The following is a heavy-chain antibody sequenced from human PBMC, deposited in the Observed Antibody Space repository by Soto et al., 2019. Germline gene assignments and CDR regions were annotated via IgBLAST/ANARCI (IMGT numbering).Heavy chain of an antibody. D-gene: IGHD3-16*01. Sequence: HVQLQESGPGQVKPSETLSLTCAVSGGSLSGFPWIWIRQPPGKGLEWVGYIYHTGRSNYNPSLKSRLTISLDMSRNQFSLQLTSVTAADTALYYCARVSNDYGGNGAFDYWGLGTLVTVSS. V-gene: IGHV4-59*01. CDR2: IYHTGRS. CDR3: ARVSNDYGGNGAFDY. J-gene: IGHJ4*02. CDR1: GGSLSGFP.